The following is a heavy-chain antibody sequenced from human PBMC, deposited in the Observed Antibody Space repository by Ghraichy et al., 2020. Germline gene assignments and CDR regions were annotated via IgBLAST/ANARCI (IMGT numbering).Heavy chain of an antibody. V-gene: IGHV6-1*01. Sequence: SQTLSLTCAISGENVSGSGFTWNWIRQSPSRGLEWLGRIYYTSGWKTQNAVSVNSRMSISPDTSKNQFSLQLDSVTPEDTAVYYCARNNGWSFAEWGQGSLVTVS. CDR1: GENVSGSGFT. D-gene: IGHD6-19*01. CDR3: ARNNGWSFAE. CDR2: IYYTSGWKT. J-gene: IGHJ4*02.